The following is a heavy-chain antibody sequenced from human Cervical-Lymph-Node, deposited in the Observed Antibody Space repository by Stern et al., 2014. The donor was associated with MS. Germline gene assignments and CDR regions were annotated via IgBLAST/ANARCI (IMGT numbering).Heavy chain of an antibody. V-gene: IGHV3-53*01. CDR1: GCTVSRDY. CDR2: ITNVGST. Sequence: EVQLVESGGGVIKPGGSLRLSCTASGCTVSRDYMTWVRQAPGKGLEWVSLITNVGSTFYTDSVKGRFTISRDDSKNTVYLHMTSLRAEDTAMYYCARDTSSPERSDWWGQGTLVTVSS. D-gene: IGHD1-1*01. J-gene: IGHJ4*02. CDR3: ARDTSSPERSDW.